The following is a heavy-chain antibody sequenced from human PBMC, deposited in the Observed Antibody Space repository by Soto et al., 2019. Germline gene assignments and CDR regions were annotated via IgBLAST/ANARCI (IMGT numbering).Heavy chain of an antibody. CDR3: VKDLEEWELTFDY. J-gene: IGHJ4*02. CDR2: ISSNGGST. V-gene: IGHV3-64D*06. Sequence: PXGSLRLSCSASGFSVSSYAMHWVRQAPGKGLEYVSAISSNGGSTYYADSVKGRFTISRDNSKNTLYLQMSSLRAEDTAVYYCVKDLEEWELTFDYWGQGTLVTVSS. D-gene: IGHD1-26*01. CDR1: GFSVSSYA.